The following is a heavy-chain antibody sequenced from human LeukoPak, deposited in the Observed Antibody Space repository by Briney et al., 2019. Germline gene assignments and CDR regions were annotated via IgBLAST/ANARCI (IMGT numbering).Heavy chain of an antibody. CDR3: AKGAVSGWYKGWFDP. CDR1: GFTFSSYE. J-gene: IGHJ5*02. V-gene: IGHV3-48*03. D-gene: IGHD6-19*01. CDR2: ISSSGSTI. Sequence: GGSLRLSCAASGFTFSSYEMNWVRQAPGKGLEWVSYISSSGSTIYYADSVKGRFTISRDNAKNSLYLQMNSLRAEDTAVYYCAKGAVSGWYKGWFDPWGQGTLVTVSS.